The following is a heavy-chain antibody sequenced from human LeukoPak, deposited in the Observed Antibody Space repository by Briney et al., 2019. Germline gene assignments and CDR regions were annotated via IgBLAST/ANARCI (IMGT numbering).Heavy chain of an antibody. V-gene: IGHV4-59*01. J-gene: IGHJ4*02. D-gene: IGHD4/OR15-4a*01. CDR2: IHYGGST. CDR1: GGSISSYY. CDR3: ARYYGATGSLDY. Sequence: SETLSLTCTVSGGSISSYYWSWIRQPPGKGLEWIGYIHYGGSTDYNASLKSRVTMSVDTSKNQFSLKLTSVTAADTAVYYCARYYGATGSLDYWGQGTLVTVSS.